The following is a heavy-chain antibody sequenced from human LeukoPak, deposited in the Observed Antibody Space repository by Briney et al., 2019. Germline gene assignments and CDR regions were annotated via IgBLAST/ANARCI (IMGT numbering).Heavy chain of an antibody. V-gene: IGHV4-39*01. J-gene: IGHJ5*02. Sequence: PSETLSLTCTVSGGSISSSSYYWGWLPQPPGKRLEWIGSIYYSGSTYYNPSLKSRVTISVDTSKNQFSLKLSSVTAADTAVYDCARLGVRGWDFEPWGQGTLVTVSS. D-gene: IGHD3-10*01. CDR1: GGSISSSSYY. CDR2: IYYSGST. CDR3: ARLGVRGWDFEP.